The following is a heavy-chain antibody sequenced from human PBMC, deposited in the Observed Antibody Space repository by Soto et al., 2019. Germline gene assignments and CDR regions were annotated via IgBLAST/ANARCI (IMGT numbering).Heavy chain of an antibody. J-gene: IGHJ4*02. CDR2: IYYSGST. Sequence: SETLSLTCTFSGCSISSYYWSWIRQPPGKGLEWIGYIYYSGSTNYNPSLKSRVTISVDTSKNQFSLKLSSVTAADTAVYYCARRYGASFDYWGQGTLVTVSS. CDR1: GCSISSYY. V-gene: IGHV4-59*01. CDR3: ARRYGASFDY. D-gene: IGHD4-17*01.